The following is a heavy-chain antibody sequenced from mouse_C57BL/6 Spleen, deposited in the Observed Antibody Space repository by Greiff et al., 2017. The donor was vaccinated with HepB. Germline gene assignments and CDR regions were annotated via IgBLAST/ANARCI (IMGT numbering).Heavy chain of an antibody. CDR3: ARSTYYSNYPLAY. CDR1: GYTFTSYW. D-gene: IGHD2-5*01. J-gene: IGHJ3*01. V-gene: IGHV1-61*01. Sequence: QVQLQQPGAELVRPGSSVKLSCKASGYTFTSYWMDWVKQRPGQGLEWIGNIYPSDSETHYNQKFKDKATLTVDKSSSTAYMQLSSLTSEDSAVYYCARSTYYSNYPLAYWGQGTLVTVSA. CDR2: IYPSDSET.